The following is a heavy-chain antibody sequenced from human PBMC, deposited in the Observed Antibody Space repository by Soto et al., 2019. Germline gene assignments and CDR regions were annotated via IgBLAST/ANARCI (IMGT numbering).Heavy chain of an antibody. V-gene: IGHV3-33*01. CDR3: ARGQNLEWLHLDACDI. D-gene: IGHD3-3*01. CDR1: GFTFSSYG. CDR2: IWYDGSNK. Sequence: QVQLVESGGGVVQPGRSLRLSCAASGFTFSSYGMHWVRQAPGKGLEWVAVIWYDGSNKYYADSVKGRFTISRDNSKNTLYLQMNSLRAEDTAVYYCARGQNLEWLHLDACDIWGQGTMVTVSS. J-gene: IGHJ3*02.